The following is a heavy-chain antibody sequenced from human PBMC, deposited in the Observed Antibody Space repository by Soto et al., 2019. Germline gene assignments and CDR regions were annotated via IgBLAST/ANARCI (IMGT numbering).Heavy chain of an antibody. D-gene: IGHD3-3*01. CDR1: GFSLSTSGEG. CDR3: AHTRRITIFGVVIEWFDP. V-gene: IGHV2-5*02. J-gene: IGHJ5*02. CDR2: IDWDDDK. Sequence: SGATLVNPTQTLTLTCTFSGFSLSTSGEGAGWIRQPPRKALEWLALIDWDDDKRYSPSLNSRLYHTKDTSKNQMDLQRTHIDPVDTATYCCAHTRRITIFGVVIEWFDPWGQGTPVT.